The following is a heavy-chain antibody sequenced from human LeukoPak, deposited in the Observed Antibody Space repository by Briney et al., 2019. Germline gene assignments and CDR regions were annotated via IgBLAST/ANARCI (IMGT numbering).Heavy chain of an antibody. D-gene: IGHD3-22*01. V-gene: IGHV3-23*01. CDR2: ISGSGGST. Sequence: GGTLRLSCAASGFTFSSYGMSWVRQAPGKGLEWVSAISGSGGSTYYADSVKGRFTISRDNSKNTLYLQMNSLRAEDTAVYYCAKDGYYYDSSGYYRLPFDYWGQGTLVTVSS. CDR1: GFTFSSYG. CDR3: AKDGYYYDSSGYYRLPFDY. J-gene: IGHJ4*02.